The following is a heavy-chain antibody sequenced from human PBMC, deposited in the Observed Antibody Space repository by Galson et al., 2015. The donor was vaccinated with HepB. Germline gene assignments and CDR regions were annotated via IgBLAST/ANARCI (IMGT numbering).Heavy chain of an antibody. CDR3: AKLLRGGQYYFDY. D-gene: IGHD5-24*01. J-gene: IGHJ4*02. V-gene: IGHV3-23*01. CDR1: GFTFGSYA. Sequence: SLRLSCAASGFTFGSYAMTWVRQAPAKGLEWVSGLSASGAATYYADSVKGRFTISRDNSRNTVYLQMNSLRAEDTAVYYCAKLLRGGQYYFDYWGQGTLVTVSS. CDR2: LSASGAAT.